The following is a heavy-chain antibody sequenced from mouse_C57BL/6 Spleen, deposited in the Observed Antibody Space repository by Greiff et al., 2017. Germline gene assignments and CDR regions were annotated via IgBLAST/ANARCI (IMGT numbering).Heavy chain of an antibody. Sequence: VQLQQPGAELVKPGASVKLSCKASGYTFTSYWMQWVKQRPGQGLEWIGEIDPSDSYTNYNQKFKGKATLTVDTSSSTAYMQLSSLKSEDSAVYCCARGGPDWYFDVWGTGTTVTVSS. J-gene: IGHJ1*03. V-gene: IGHV1-50*01. CDR3: ARGGPDWYFDV. CDR2: IDPSDSYT. CDR1: GYTFTSYW.